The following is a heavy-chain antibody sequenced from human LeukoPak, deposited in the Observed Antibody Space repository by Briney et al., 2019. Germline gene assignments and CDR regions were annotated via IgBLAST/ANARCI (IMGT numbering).Heavy chain of an antibody. V-gene: IGHV3-21*04. Sequence: GGSLRLSCAASGFTFSRHSMNWVRQAPGKGLEWVSSSSTSSSYIYYADSVKGRFTISRDNAKNSLYLQMNSLRAEDTAVYYCAKDSSPARNYYDSSGYYYPQDYWGQGTLVTVSS. CDR2: SSTSSSYI. D-gene: IGHD3-22*01. CDR1: GFTFSRHS. CDR3: AKDSSPARNYYDSSGYYYPQDY. J-gene: IGHJ4*02.